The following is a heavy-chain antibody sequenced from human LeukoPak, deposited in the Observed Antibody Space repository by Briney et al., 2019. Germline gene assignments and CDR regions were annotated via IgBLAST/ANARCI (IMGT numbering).Heavy chain of an antibody. CDR2: ISWNSGSI. V-gene: IGHV3-9*01. CDR1: GFTFDDYA. Sequence: GGSLRLSCAASGFTFDDYAMHWVRQAPGKGLEWVSGISWNSGSIGYADSVKGRFTISRDNAKNSLYLQMNSLRAEDTALYYCAKEGAVAGYFDYWGQGTLVTVSS. CDR3: AKEGAVAGYFDY. D-gene: IGHD6-19*01. J-gene: IGHJ4*02.